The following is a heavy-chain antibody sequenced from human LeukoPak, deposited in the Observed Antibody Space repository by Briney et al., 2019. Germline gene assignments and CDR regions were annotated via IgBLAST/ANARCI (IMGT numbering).Heavy chain of an antibody. Sequence: SQTLSLTCAISVDSVSSNSAAWNWIRQSPSRGLEWLRMTYHRSKWYNDYAVSVKSRITINPDSSKNQFSLQLNSVTPEDTAVYYCAQGNYYDGSGYRGAFDIWGQGTMVTVSS. V-gene: IGHV6-1*01. D-gene: IGHD3-22*01. CDR3: AQGNYYDGSGYRGAFDI. CDR2: TYHRSKWYN. CDR1: VDSVSSNSAA. J-gene: IGHJ3*02.